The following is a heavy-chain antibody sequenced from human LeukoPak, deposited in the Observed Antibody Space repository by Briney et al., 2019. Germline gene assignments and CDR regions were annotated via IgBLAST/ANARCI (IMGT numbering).Heavy chain of an antibody. Sequence: ETLSLTCAVYGGSFSGYYWSWIRQPPGKGLEWIGEINHSGSTNFNPSLKSRVTISVDTSKNQFSLNLSSMTAADTAVYYCARSRLHPIIFDYWGRGALVTVSS. CDR1: GGSFSGYY. CDR3: ARSRLHPIIFDY. J-gene: IGHJ4*02. CDR2: INHSGST. V-gene: IGHV4-34*01. D-gene: IGHD5-24*01.